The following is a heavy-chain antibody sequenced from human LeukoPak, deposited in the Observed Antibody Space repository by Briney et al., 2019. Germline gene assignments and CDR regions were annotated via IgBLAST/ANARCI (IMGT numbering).Heavy chain of an antibody. CDR3: ARGLGGGGYYGY. CDR1: GYTFTSYY. Sequence: ASVKVSCKASGYTFTSYYIHWVRQAPGQGLEWMGIINPSGGSTTYAQKFQGRVTMTTDTSTSTVYMELSSLRSEDTAVYYCARGLGGGGYYGYWGQGTLVTVSS. J-gene: IGHJ4*02. CDR2: INPSGGST. D-gene: IGHD1-26*01. V-gene: IGHV1-46*01.